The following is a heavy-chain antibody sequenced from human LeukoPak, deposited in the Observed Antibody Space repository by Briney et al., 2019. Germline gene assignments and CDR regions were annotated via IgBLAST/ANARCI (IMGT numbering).Heavy chain of an antibody. J-gene: IGHJ4*02. Sequence: GGSLRLSCAASGFTFSSYWMHWVRQAPGKGLVWVSRINSDGSSTSYADSVKVRFTISRDNAKNTLYLQMNSLRAEDTAVYYCAPTFWASPKFDYWGQGTLVTVSS. CDR3: APTFWASPKFDY. V-gene: IGHV3-74*01. CDR1: GFTFSSYW. D-gene: IGHD5-12*01. CDR2: INSDGSST.